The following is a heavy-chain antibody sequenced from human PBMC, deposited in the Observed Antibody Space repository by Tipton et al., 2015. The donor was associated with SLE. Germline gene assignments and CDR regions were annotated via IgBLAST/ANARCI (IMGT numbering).Heavy chain of an antibody. V-gene: IGHV4-39*01. CDR3: VRHRSWEDWFDP. CDR1: GGSITTDNFF. D-gene: IGHD1-26*01. J-gene: IGHJ5*02. CDR2: VDSSGLT. Sequence: TLSLTCTVAGGSITTDNFFWGWIRQPPEKGLEFIAVVDSSGLTFYNPSLRSRVALSVDTSKNNFSLKLTSVTAADTAVYFCVRHRSWEDWFDPWGLGTPVTVSS.